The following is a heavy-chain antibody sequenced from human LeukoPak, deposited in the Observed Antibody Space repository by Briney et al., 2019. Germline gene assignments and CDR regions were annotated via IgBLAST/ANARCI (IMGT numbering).Heavy chain of an antibody. CDR1: GFTFSSYW. Sequence: GGSLRLSCAASGFTFSSYWMSWVRQAPGKGLEWVANIKQDGSEKYYVDSVKGRFTISRDNAKNALYLQMNSLRVEDTAVYYCARDADMVAFGGVIVPFDLWGQGTMVTVSS. CDR2: IKQDGSEK. V-gene: IGHV3-7*01. CDR3: ARDADMVAFGGVIVPFDL. D-gene: IGHD3-16*02. J-gene: IGHJ3*01.